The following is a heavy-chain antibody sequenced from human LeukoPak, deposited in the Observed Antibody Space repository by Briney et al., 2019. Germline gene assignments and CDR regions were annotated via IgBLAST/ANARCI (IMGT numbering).Heavy chain of an antibody. Sequence: SVKVSCKASGGTFSSYAISWVRQAPGQGLEWMGGIIPIFGTANYAQKFQGRVTITTDESMSTAYMELSSLRSEDTAVYYCARGGYDFWSAQAYYYYMDVWGKGTTVTVSS. D-gene: IGHD3-3*01. CDR3: ARGGYDFWSAQAYYYYMDV. CDR1: GGTFSSYA. CDR2: IIPIFGTA. J-gene: IGHJ6*03. V-gene: IGHV1-69*05.